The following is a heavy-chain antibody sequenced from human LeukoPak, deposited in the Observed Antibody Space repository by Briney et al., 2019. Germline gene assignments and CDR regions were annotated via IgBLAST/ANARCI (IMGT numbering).Heavy chain of an antibody. V-gene: IGHV4-59*11. CDR2: GST. Sequence: SETLSLTCTVSGGSISSHYWSWIRQPPGKGLEWVGGSTNYNPSLKGRVTISVDTSNSQFSLNLNSVTAADTAVYYCASGAGLYDYWGQGTLVTVSS. CDR3: ASGAGLYDY. D-gene: IGHD6-19*01. J-gene: IGHJ4*02. CDR1: GGSISSHY.